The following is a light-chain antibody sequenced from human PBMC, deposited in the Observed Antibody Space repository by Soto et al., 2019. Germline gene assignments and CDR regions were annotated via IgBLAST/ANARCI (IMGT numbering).Light chain of an antibody. Sequence: VLTQPRSVSGSPGQSVTISCTGTSSDVGGYNYVSWYQQHPGKAPKLMIYDVSKRPSGVPDRFSGSKSGNTASLTISGLQAEDEADYYCCSYAGSYTDVFGTGTKSPS. V-gene: IGLV2-11*01. CDR1: SSDVGGYNY. CDR3: CSYAGSYTDV. CDR2: DVS. J-gene: IGLJ1*01.